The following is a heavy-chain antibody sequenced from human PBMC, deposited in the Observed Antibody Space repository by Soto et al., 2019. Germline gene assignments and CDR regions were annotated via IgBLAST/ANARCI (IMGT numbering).Heavy chain of an antibody. J-gene: IGHJ6*02. Sequence: QVQLQESGPGLVKPSQTLSLTCTVSGGSISSGGYYWSWIRQHPGKGLEWIGYIYYSGSTYYNPSLERRVTISVDTSTNQFSLKLSSVTAADTAVYYCAASCVGCGGFNYYGMDVWGQGTTVTVSS. D-gene: IGHD2-21*01. CDR2: IYYSGST. CDR1: GGSISSGGYY. CDR3: AASCVGCGGFNYYGMDV. V-gene: IGHV4-31*03.